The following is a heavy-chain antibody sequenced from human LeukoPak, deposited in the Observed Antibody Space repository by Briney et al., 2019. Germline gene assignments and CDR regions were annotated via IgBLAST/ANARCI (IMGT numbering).Heavy chain of an antibody. D-gene: IGHD3-10*01. V-gene: IGHV3-30*03. CDR3: ARGGSFDY. CDR1: GFTFSSYS. CDR2: ISYDGSNK. J-gene: IGHJ4*02. Sequence: TGRSLRLSCAASGFTFSSYSMHWVRQAPGKGLEWVAVISYDGSNKYYADSVKGRFTISRDNSKNTLYLQMNSLRAEDTAVYYCARGGSFDYWGQGTLVTVSS.